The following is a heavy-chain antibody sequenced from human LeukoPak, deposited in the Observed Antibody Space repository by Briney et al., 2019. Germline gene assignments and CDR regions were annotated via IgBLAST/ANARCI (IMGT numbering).Heavy chain of an antibody. J-gene: IGHJ5*02. CDR3: ARDLRVCSSTSCFPFS. V-gene: IGHV1-2*02. CDR2: ISPTDGGP. CDR1: GYTFTAYY. D-gene: IGHD2-2*01. Sequence: ASVKVSCKASGYTFTAYYIYWVRQAPGQGLEWMGWISPTDGGPRYAQNFQGRVTMTRDTSVSTAYMELNSLRSDDTAVYYCARDLRVCSSTSCFPFSWGQGTLVTVAS.